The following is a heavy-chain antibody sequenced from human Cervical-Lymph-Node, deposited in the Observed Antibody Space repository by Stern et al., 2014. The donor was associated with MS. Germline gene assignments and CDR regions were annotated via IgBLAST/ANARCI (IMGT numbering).Heavy chain of an antibody. CDR2: ISADNGHT. Sequence: QVQLVQSGAEVKKPGASVKVSCRARGYTFSSYGITWVRQAPGQGLEWMGWISADNGHTTYAQKVQGRVTLTTDTSTSTAYMELRSLRSDDTAVYYCARDYRRSSSGCSGYWGQGTLVTVSS. J-gene: IGHJ4*02. V-gene: IGHV1-18*04. CDR3: ARDYRRSSSGCSGY. D-gene: IGHD6-19*01. CDR1: GYTFSSYG.